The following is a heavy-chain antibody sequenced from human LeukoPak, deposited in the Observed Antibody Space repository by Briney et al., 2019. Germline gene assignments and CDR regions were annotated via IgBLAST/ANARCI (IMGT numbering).Heavy chain of an antibody. D-gene: IGHD3-3*01. CDR1: GYTFTSYY. CDR3: ARDPYDFWSGVSMGNWFDP. V-gene: IGHV1-46*01. J-gene: IGHJ5*02. CDR2: INPRTGTT. Sequence: ASVKVSCKASGYTFTSYYLHWVRQAPGQGLEWMGIINPRTGTTKYAQKFQGRATMTRDTSTSTVYMDLSSLRSEDTAVYYCARDPYDFWSGVSMGNWFDPWGQGTLVTVSS.